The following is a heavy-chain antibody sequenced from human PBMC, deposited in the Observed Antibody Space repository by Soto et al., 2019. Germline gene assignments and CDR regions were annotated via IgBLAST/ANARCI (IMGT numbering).Heavy chain of an antibody. J-gene: IGHJ4*02. CDR2: IYSGGST. CDR3: AKDSSAGDYTPPY. CDR1: GFTVSSNY. D-gene: IGHD4-17*01. V-gene: IGHV3-53*01. Sequence: GGSLRLSCAASGFTVSSNYMSWVRQAPGKGLEWVSVIYSGGSTYYADSMKGRFTISRDNSKNTLYLQMNSLRAEDTAVYYCAKDSSAGDYTPPYWGQGTLVTVSS.